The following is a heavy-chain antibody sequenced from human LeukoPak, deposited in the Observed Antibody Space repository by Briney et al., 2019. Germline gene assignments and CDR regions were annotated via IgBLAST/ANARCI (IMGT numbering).Heavy chain of an antibody. Sequence: GASVKVSCKASGGTFSSYAISWVRQAPGQGLEWMGGIIPIFGTANYAQKFQGRVTITADESTSTAYMELSSLRSEDMAVYYCAREGDYDSSDFEYFQHWGQGTLVTVSS. CDR2: IIPIFGTA. CDR3: AREGDYDSSDFEYFQH. J-gene: IGHJ1*01. CDR1: GGTFSSYA. V-gene: IGHV1-69*13. D-gene: IGHD3-22*01.